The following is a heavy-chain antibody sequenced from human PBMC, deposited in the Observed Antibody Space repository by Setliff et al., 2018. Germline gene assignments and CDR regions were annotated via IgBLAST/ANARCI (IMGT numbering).Heavy chain of an antibody. J-gene: IGHJ4*02. CDR2: MSSSSSYI. CDR1: GFNFRTYT. V-gene: IGHV3-21*01. D-gene: IGHD2-15*01. Sequence: GGSLRLSCAASGFNFRTYTMNWVRQAPGKGLEWVSYMSSSSSYIYYADSVKGRFTISRDNAKNSLYLQMGSLRAEDMAVYYCASFYCSGGRCYSGPLGYWGQGTLVTVSS. CDR3: ASFYCSGGRCYSGPLGY.